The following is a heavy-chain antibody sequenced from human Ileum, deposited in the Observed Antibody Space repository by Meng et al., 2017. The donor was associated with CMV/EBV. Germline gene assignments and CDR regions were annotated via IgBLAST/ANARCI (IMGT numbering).Heavy chain of an antibody. Sequence: GESLKISCAASGFTFADYAMHWVRQAPGKGLEWVSSISSSSSYIYYADSVKGRFTISRDNAKNSLYLQMNSLRAEDTAVYYCARGQAGTCWGQGTLVTVSS. CDR1: GFTFADYA. CDR2: ISSSSSYI. J-gene: IGHJ4*02. CDR3: ARGQAGTC. D-gene: IGHD6-13*01. V-gene: IGHV3-21*01.